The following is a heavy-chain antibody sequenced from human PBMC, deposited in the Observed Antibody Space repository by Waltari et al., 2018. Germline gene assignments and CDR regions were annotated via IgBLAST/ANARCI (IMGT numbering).Heavy chain of an antibody. V-gene: IGHV3-23*01. CDR2: LIGSGGST. Sequence: EVQLLESGGDLVQPGGSLRLSCAASGFTFSNYAMSWVRQAPGKGLEWVSTLIGSGGSTYYADSVKGRFTISRDNSRNTVYPQMNSLRAEDTAIYYCAKDVPTQGFIPVTLLTSGPGDSWGQGTLVTVSS. J-gene: IGHJ5*01. CDR3: AKDVPTQGFIPVTLLTSGPGDS. D-gene: IGHD3-16*01. CDR1: GFTFSNYA.